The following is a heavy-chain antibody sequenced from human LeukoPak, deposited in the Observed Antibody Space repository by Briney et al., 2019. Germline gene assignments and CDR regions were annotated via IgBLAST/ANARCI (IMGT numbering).Heavy chain of an antibody. Sequence: SETLSLTCAVYGGSFSGYYWSWIRQPPGKGLEWIGYIYYSGSTYYNPSLKSRVTISVDTSKNQFSLKLSSVTAADTAVYYCARDTEGSGYYYYGMDVWGQGTTVTVSS. J-gene: IGHJ6*02. V-gene: IGHV4-34*09. CDR1: GGSFSGYY. CDR3: ARDTEGSGYYYYGMDV. CDR2: IYYSGST. D-gene: IGHD6-25*01.